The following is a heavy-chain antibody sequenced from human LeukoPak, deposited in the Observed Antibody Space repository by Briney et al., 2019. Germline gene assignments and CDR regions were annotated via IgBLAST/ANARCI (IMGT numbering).Heavy chain of an antibody. J-gene: IGHJ6*02. CDR2: ISYDGSNK. CDR1: GFTFSSYD. CDR3: ARSPGIAAAGAPYYYYGMDV. D-gene: IGHD6-13*01. V-gene: IGHV3-30*03. Sequence: GGSLRLSCAASGFTFSSYDIHWVRQAPGKGLEWVALISYDGSNKYYADSVKGRFSISRGNSKNTLYLQMNSLRAEDTAVYYCARSPGIAAAGAPYYYYGMDVWGQGTTVTVSS.